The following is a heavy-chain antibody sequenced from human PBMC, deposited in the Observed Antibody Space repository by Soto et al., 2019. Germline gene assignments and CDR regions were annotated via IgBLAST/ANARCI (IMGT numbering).Heavy chain of an antibody. CDR2: ISSSSYI. V-gene: IGHV3-21*01. J-gene: IGHJ5*02. CDR3: ARDFEYSSSWYSWFDP. CDR1: GFTFSSYS. D-gene: IGHD6-13*01. Sequence: GGSLRLSCAASGFTFSSYSMNWVRQAPGKGLEWVSSISSSSYIYYADSVEGRFTISRDNAKNSLYLQMNSLRAEDTAVYYCARDFEYSSSWYSWFDPWGQGTLVTVSS.